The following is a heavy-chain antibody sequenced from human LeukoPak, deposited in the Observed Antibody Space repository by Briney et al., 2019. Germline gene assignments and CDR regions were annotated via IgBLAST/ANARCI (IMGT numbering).Heavy chain of an antibody. CDR1: GFTFSSYS. J-gene: IGHJ4*02. CDR3: ARELVVVAVFDY. CDR2: ISSSSYI. D-gene: IGHD2-15*01. V-gene: IGHV3-21*01. Sequence: PGGSLRLSCAASGFTFSSYSMNWVRQAPGKGLEWVSSISSSSYIYYADSVKGRFTISRDNAKNSLYLQMNSLRAEDTAVYYCARELVVVAVFDYWGQGTLVTVSS.